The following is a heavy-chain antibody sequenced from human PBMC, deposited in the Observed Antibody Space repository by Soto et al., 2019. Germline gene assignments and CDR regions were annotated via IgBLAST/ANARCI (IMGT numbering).Heavy chain of an antibody. CDR3: DCYYDSSGTNHAFDI. CDR1: GGSISSSSYY. Sequence: KPSETLSLTCTVSGGSISSSSYYWGWIRQPPGKGLEWIGSIYYSGSTYYNPSLKSRVTISVDTSKNQFSLKLSSVTAADTAVYYCDCYYDSSGTNHAFDIWGQGTMVTVSS. J-gene: IGHJ3*02. V-gene: IGHV4-39*01. CDR2: IYYSGST. D-gene: IGHD3-22*01.